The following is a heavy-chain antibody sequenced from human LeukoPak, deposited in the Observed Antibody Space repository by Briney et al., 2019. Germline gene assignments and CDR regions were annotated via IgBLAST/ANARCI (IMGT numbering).Heavy chain of an antibody. V-gene: IGHV4-34*01. Sequence: PSETLSLTCAVYGGSFSGYYWSWLRQPPGKGLEWIGEINHSGSTNYNPSLKSRVTISVDTSKNQFSLKLSSVTAADTAVYYCASTDSSGYYFPFDYWGQGTLVTVSS. J-gene: IGHJ4*02. CDR3: ASTDSSGYYFPFDY. CDR1: GGSFSGYY. CDR2: INHSGST. D-gene: IGHD3-22*01.